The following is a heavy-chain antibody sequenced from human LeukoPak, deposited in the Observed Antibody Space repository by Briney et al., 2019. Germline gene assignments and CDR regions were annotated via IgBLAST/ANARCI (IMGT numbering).Heavy chain of an antibody. CDR3: AKRGGNFDSGNYDY. CDR2: ISNSGGST. CDR1: GFTFSNYA. Sequence: GSLRLSCAASGFTFSNYAMSWVRQAPGKGLEWVSTISNSGGSTYYADSVKGRFTISRDYSKNTLYLQMSSLRAEDTAVYYCAKRGGNFDSGNYDYWGQGTLVTVSS. V-gene: IGHV3-23*01. D-gene: IGHD3-10*01. J-gene: IGHJ4*02.